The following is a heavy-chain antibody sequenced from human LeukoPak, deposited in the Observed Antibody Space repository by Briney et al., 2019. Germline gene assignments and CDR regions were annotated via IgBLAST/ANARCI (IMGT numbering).Heavy chain of an antibody. D-gene: IGHD6-13*01. J-gene: IGHJ4*02. V-gene: IGHV1-2*02. CDR1: GYSFIGYY. Sequence: ASVKVSCKASGYSFIGYYMHWVRQAPGQGLEWMGWINLNSGGTKYAQKFQGRVTMTGDTSISTVYMELSRLRSDDTAVYYCARDSAAAGGLSFDYWGQGTLATVSS. CDR3: ARDSAAAGGLSFDY. CDR2: INLNSGGT.